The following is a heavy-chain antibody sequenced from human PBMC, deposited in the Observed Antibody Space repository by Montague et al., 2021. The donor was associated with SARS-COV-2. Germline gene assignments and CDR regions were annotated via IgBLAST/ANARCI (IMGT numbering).Heavy chain of an antibody. J-gene: IGHJ6*02. D-gene: IGHD2-2*01. Sequence: SETLSLTCTVYGGSFSGYYWSWIRQPPGKGLEWIGEINHSGSTNXNPSLKSRATISVDTSKNQFSLKLSSVTAADTAVYYCTREGYQVLWSDYYYYGMDVWGQGTTVTVSS. CDR1: GGSFSGYY. V-gene: IGHV4-34*01. CDR2: INHSGST. CDR3: TREGYQVLWSDYYYYGMDV.